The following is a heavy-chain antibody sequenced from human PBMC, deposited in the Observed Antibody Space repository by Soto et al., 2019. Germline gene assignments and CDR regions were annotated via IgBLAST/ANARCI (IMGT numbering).Heavy chain of an antibody. J-gene: IGHJ5*02. CDR1: GGSISSYY. CDR3: ARRATGTTRWFDP. V-gene: IGHV4-59*08. Sequence: SETLSLTCTVSGGSISSYYWSWIRQPPGKGLEWIGYIYYSGSTNYNPSLKSRVTISVDTSKNQFSLKLSSVTAADTAVYYCARRATGTTRWFDPWGQGTLVTVSS. CDR2: IYYSGST. D-gene: IGHD1-1*01.